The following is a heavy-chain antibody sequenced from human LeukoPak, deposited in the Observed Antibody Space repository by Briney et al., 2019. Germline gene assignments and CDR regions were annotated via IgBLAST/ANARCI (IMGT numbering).Heavy chain of an antibody. Sequence: GASVKVSCKASGYTFTGYYMHWVRQAPGQGLELMGWINPNSGGTNYAQKFQGRVTMNRDTSISTAYMELSRLRSDDTAVYYCARGSRGYSYGYGLHYFDYWGRGTLVTVSS. J-gene: IGHJ4*02. CDR3: ARGSRGYSYGYGLHYFDY. V-gene: IGHV1-2*02. CDR1: GYTFTGYY. D-gene: IGHD5-18*01. CDR2: INPNSGGT.